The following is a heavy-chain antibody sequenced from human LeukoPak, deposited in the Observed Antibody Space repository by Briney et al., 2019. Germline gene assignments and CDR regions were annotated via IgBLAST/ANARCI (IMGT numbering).Heavy chain of an antibody. J-gene: IGHJ4*02. CDR2: IYYSGST. CDR3: ARMATYYYDSSGYYPFDY. D-gene: IGHD3-22*01. CDR1: GGSISSYY. V-gene: IGHV4-59*08. Sequence: SETLSLTCTVSGGSISSYYWSWIRQPPGKGLEWIGYIYYSGSTDYNPSLKSRVTISVDTSKKQFSLKLSSVTAADTAVYYCARMATYYYDSSGYYPFDYWGQGTLVTVSS.